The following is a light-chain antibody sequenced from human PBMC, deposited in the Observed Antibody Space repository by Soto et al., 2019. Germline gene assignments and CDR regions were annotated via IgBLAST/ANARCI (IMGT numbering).Light chain of an antibody. Sequence: DIQMTQSPTTLSASVGDRVTITCRASQSINTWLAWYQQKSGKAPKLLIYDASSLESGVPPRFSGSGSGTEFTLTISSLKPDDFGTYYCQQYNSYVTFAQGTKVDIK. CDR2: DAS. CDR3: QQYNSYVT. J-gene: IGKJ1*01. CDR1: QSINTW. V-gene: IGKV1-5*01.